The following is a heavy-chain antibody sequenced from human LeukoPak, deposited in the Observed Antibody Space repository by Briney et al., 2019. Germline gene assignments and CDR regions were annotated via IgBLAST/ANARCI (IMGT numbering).Heavy chain of an antibody. CDR1: GYTFTNYY. V-gene: IGHV1-46*01. Sequence: ASVKVSCKASGYTFTNYYMYWVRQAPGQGLEWMGIINPSGGTTTYAHKFQDRVTMTRDTSTSTVYMEVSSLRPEDTAVYYCARPTSIIPASNVYYYYYAMDVWGQGTTVTVSS. D-gene: IGHD2-2*01. CDR3: ARPTSIIPASNVYYYYYAMDV. CDR2: INPSGGTT. J-gene: IGHJ6*02.